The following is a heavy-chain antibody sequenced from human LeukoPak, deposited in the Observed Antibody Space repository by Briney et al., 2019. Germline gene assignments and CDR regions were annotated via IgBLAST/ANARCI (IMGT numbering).Heavy chain of an antibody. J-gene: IGHJ4*02. CDR1: GGSISSRSYY. Sequence: SETLSLTCTLSGGSISSRSYYWGWIRQPPGKGLEWIGSIYYSGGAYYNPSLKSRVTISVDTSNNQFSLKLSSVTAADTAVYYCARRGNGYNPPYYFDSWGQGTLVTVSS. V-gene: IGHV4-39*01. D-gene: IGHD5-24*01. CDR3: ARRGNGYNPPYYFDS. CDR2: IYYSGGA.